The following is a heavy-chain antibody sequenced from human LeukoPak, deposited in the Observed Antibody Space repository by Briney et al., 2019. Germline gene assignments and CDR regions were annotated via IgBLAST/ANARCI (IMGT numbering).Heavy chain of an antibody. V-gene: IGHV3-30-3*01. CDR1: GFTFSSYA. J-gene: IGHJ3*02. CDR3: AKYSSSWSRDNDAFDI. Sequence: GGSLRLSCAASGFTFSSYAMHWVRQAPGKGLEWVAVISYDGSNNYYADSVKGRFTISRDNSKNTLYLQMNSLRAEDTAVYYCAKYSSSWSRDNDAFDIWGQGTMVTVSS. D-gene: IGHD6-13*01. CDR2: ISYDGSNN.